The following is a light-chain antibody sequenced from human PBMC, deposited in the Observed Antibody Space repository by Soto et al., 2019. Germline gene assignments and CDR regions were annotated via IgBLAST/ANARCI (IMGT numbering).Light chain of an antibody. CDR3: SSYTSSSTLEGV. J-gene: IGLJ1*01. CDR1: SSDVVGYNY. CDR2: DVS. V-gene: IGLV2-14*01. Sequence: QSGPTQPASVSGYPGPSINISCTGTSSDVVGYNYVSWYQQHPGKAPKLMIYDVSNRPSGVSNPFSGSKSGNTASLTITGLQTEDETDYYCSSYTSSSTLEGVFGTGTKVTVL.